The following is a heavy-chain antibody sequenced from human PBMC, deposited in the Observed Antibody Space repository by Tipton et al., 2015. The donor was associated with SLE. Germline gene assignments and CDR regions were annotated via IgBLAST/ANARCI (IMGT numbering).Heavy chain of an antibody. CDR1: GDSFSNYW. J-gene: IGHJ3*01. Sequence: QLVQSGAEVKKPGESLKISCKDSGDSFSNYWIGWVRQMPGKGPEWMGIIYAGDSDTKYSPAFQGQVSISVDKSVTTAYLQWTSLKASDSAMYYCARRGHTDSWYDAFDVWGQGTMITVSS. V-gene: IGHV5-51*03. CDR3: ARRGHTDSWYDAFDV. CDR2: IYAGDSDT. D-gene: IGHD6-13*01.